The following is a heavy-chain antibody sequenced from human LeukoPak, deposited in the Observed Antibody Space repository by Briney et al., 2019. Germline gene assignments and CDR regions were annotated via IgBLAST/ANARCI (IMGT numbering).Heavy chain of an antibody. Sequence: PSETLSLTCTVSGGSISSGDYYWSWIRQPPGKGLEWIGYIYYSGSTYYNLSLKSRVTISVDTSKNQFSLKLSSVTAADTAVYYCARDTELDYGGNSVDAFDIWGQGTMVTVSS. CDR1: GGSISSGDYY. CDR2: IYYSGST. D-gene: IGHD4-23*01. J-gene: IGHJ3*02. CDR3: ARDTELDYGGNSVDAFDI. V-gene: IGHV4-30-4*01.